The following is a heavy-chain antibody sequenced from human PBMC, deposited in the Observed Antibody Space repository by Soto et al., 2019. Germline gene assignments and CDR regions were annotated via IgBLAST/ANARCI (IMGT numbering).Heavy chain of an antibody. CDR2: VYPGDSDT. CDR3: ARTTVAGIRGSFDS. J-gene: IGHJ4*02. D-gene: IGHD6-19*01. V-gene: IGHV5-51*01. CDR1: GYDFTTVW. Sequence: GESLKISCHGSGYDFTTVWIGWVRQMPGKGLECLGIVYPGDSDTRYSPSFQGQVTISVDKSINTAYLHFSSLKASDTAIYYCARTTVAGIRGSFDSWGQGTLVTVSS.